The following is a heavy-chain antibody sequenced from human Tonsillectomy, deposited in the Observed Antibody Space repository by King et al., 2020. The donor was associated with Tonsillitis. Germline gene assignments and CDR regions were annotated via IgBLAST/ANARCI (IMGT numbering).Heavy chain of an antibody. V-gene: IGHV4-34*02. CDR3: TRGTLPLPRISLN. D-gene: IGHD2/OR15-2a*01. Sequence: VQLQQWGAGAGLLKPSETLSLTCGVLGWSFSGSFSVFHWSWIRQPPGKGLEWIGEIHYSGSLNYNPSLKSLVSISTDTSKNQFSLILKSVTAADTAVYYCTRGTLPLPRISLNWGQGTLVTVSS. CDR1: GWSFSGSFSVFH. CDR2: IHYSGSL. J-gene: IGHJ4*02.